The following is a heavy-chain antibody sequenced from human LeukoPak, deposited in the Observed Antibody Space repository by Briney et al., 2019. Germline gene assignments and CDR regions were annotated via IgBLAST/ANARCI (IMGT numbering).Heavy chain of an antibody. V-gene: IGHV1-2*02. CDR2: MNPNSGGT. D-gene: IGHD5-12*01. J-gene: IGHJ4*01. Sequence: ASVKVSCKASGYTVTGYSMHWVRQAPGQGLEWMGWMNPNSGGTNYAQKFQGRVIMTRDTSISTAYMDLNRPRSDDTTLYFCAINRSYSGSDALNDWGHGTVVTVSS. CDR3: AINRSYSGSDALND. CDR1: GYTVTGYS.